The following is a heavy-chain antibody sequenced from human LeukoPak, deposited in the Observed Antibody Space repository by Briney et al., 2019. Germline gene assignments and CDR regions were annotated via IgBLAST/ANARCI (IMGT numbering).Heavy chain of an antibody. J-gene: IGHJ4*02. CDR1: GFTFSSYG. Sequence: GGSLRLSCAASGFTFSSYGMHWVRQAPGKGLEWVAFIRYDGSNKYYADSVKGRFTISRDNSKNTLYLQMNSLRAEDTAVYYCAKDLVDIVATIDHYFDYWGQGTLVTASS. D-gene: IGHD5-12*01. V-gene: IGHV3-30*02. CDR3: AKDLVDIVATIDHYFDY. CDR2: IRYDGSNK.